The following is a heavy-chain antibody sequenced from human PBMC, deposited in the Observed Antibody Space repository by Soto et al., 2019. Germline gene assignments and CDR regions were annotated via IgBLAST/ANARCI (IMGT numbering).Heavy chain of an antibody. CDR1: VFTFSTHG. CDR3: ARSIEAARDGMDV. Sequence: EVQLVESGGGLAQPGGSLRLSCTAYVFTFSTHGINWVRQAPVKGLEWVSYISGSSRVIYHADSVKGRFTISRDNAENSLYLQMNSLRDEDTAVYYCARSIEAARDGMDVWGQGTTVTVSS. V-gene: IGHV3-48*02. D-gene: IGHD1-26*01. J-gene: IGHJ6*02. CDR2: ISGSSRVI.